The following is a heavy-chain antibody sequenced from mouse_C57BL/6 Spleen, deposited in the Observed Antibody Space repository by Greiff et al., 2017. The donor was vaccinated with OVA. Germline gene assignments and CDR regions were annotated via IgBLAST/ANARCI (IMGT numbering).Heavy chain of an antibody. CDR2: INPNNGGT. Sequence: DVKLQESGPELVKPGASVTIPCKASGYTFTDYNMDWVKQSHGKSLEWIGDINPNNGGTIYNEKFKGKATLTVDKSSSTAYRELRSLTSEDTAVYYCAIYYGNYYAMDYWGQGTSVTVSS. CDR3: AIYYGNYYAMDY. CDR1: GYTFTDYN. V-gene: IGHV1-18*01. D-gene: IGHD2-1*01. J-gene: IGHJ4*01.